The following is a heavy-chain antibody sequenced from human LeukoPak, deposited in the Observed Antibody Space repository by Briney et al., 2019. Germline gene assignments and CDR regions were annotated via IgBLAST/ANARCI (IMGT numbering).Heavy chain of an antibody. V-gene: IGHV1-46*01. CDR2: INPSGGTT. Sequence: GASVKVSCKASGYTFISYYMHWVRQAPGQGLEWMGVINPSGGTTSYAQRFQGRVTMTSDTSTSTVYMELSSLRSEDTAVYYCARGDIDDWGQGTLVTVSS. J-gene: IGHJ4*02. CDR1: GYTFISYY. D-gene: IGHD2-15*01. CDR3: ARGDIDD.